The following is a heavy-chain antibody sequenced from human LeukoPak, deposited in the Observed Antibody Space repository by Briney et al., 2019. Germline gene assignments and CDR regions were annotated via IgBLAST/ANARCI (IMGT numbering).Heavy chain of an antibody. D-gene: IGHD6-19*01. CDR2: INSDVSSA. J-gene: IGHJ4*02. CDR1: GFTFSSRW. Sequence: GGSLRLSCAASGFTFSSRWMHWVRQAPGKGLVWVSRINSDVSSAGYADSVKGRFAISRDDAKNTLYLQMNSLRAEDTAVYYCARGSGWFYFDYWGQGTLVTVSS. V-gene: IGHV3-74*01. CDR3: ARGSGWFYFDY.